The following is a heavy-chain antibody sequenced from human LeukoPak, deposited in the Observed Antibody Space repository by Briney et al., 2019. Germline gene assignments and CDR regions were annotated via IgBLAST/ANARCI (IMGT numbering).Heavy chain of an antibody. J-gene: IGHJ5*02. D-gene: IGHD6-25*01. CDR3: AREDEQRSWFDP. CDR1: GGSISSTSYY. V-gene: IGHV4-39*02. CDR2: IYYSWDT. Sequence: SETLSLTCTVSGGSISSTSYYWGWIRQPPGKGLEWIGSIYYSWDTYYNPSLKSRVTISVDASKNQFSLKLSSVTAADTAVYYCAREDEQRSWFDPWGQGTLVTVSS.